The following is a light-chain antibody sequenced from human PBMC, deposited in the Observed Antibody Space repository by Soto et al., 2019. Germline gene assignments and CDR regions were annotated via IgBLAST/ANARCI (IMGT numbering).Light chain of an antibody. CDR1: QSISSW. Sequence: DIQMTQSPSTLSASVGDRVTITCRASQSISSWLAWYQQKPGKAPKLLIYKASSLESGVPSRFIGSGSGTEFTLTICSLESDDFATYDCQQYNSYWTFGQGTKVEIK. CDR2: KAS. CDR3: QQYNSYWT. V-gene: IGKV1-5*03. J-gene: IGKJ1*01.